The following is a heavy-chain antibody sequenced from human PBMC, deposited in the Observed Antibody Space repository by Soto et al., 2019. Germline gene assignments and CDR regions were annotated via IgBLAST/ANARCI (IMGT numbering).Heavy chain of an antibody. V-gene: IGHV4-59*01. CDR1: GGSISSYY. D-gene: IGHD2-15*01. CDR3: ARTRWYDYYYYGMDV. CDR2: IYYSGST. J-gene: IGHJ6*02. Sequence: QVQLQESGPGLVKPSETLSLTCTVSGGSISSYYWSWIRQPPGKGLEWIGYIYYSGSTNYNPSLKRRGTISVDTSKNQFSLKLSSVTAADTAVYYCARTRWYDYYYYGMDVWGQGTTVTVSS.